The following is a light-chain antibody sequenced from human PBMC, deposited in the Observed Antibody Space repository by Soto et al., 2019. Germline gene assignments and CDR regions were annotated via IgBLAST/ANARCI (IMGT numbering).Light chain of an antibody. V-gene: IGLV2-8*01. CDR2: EVS. CDR3: SSYAGSNNWGV. Sequence: QSVLTQPPSASGSPGQSVTISCTGTSSDVGGYNYVSWYQQHPGKAPKLMIYEVSERPSGVPDRFSGSKSGNTASLTVSGLQAEDEADYYCSSYAGSNNWGVFGGETKVTVL. CDR1: SSDVGGYNY. J-gene: IGLJ2*01.